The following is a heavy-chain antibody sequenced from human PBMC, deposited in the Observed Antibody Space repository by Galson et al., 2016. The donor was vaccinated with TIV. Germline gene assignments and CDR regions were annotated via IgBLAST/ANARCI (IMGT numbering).Heavy chain of an antibody. V-gene: IGHV1-69*04. CDR1: GGTFSSYA. D-gene: IGHD2-2*01. Sequence: SVKVSCKASGGTFSSYAISWVRQAPGQGLEWMGRIIPMLGITRYAQKFQGRVTIIADDSTSTAYMEPSSLKSEDTAVYYCAKDHCSGTSCPQPHYWGQGTLVTVSS. CDR3: AKDHCSGTSCPQPHY. J-gene: IGHJ4*02. CDR2: IIPMLGIT.